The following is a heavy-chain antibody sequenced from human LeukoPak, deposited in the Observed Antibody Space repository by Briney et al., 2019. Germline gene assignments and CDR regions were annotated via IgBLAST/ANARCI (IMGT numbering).Heavy chain of an antibody. J-gene: IGHJ4*02. CDR2: IYNSGGT. Sequence: SETLSLTCTVCGGSITRRLYLSWMRPSPGKGLEWIGYIYNSGGTKYSPSLKSRLTISVDTSKNQFSLNLSSVTAADTAVYYCARASVLLSADYWGQGTLVTVSS. CDR3: ARASVLLSADY. CDR1: GGSITRRLY. D-gene: IGHD3-16*01. V-gene: IGHV4-59*01.